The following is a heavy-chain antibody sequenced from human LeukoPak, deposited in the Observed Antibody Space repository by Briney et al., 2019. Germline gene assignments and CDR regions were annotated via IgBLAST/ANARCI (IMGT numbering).Heavy chain of an antibody. D-gene: IGHD2-21*02. CDR2: ISYDGSNK. V-gene: IGHV3-30*03. Sequence: GGSLRLSCAASGFTFSSYSMHWVRQAPGKGLEWVAVISYDGSNKYYADSVKGRFTISRDNSKNTLYLQMNSLRAEDTAVYYCATVTASESSYYYGMDVWGQGTTVTVSS. CDR3: ATVTASESSYYYGMDV. CDR1: GFTFSSYS. J-gene: IGHJ6*02.